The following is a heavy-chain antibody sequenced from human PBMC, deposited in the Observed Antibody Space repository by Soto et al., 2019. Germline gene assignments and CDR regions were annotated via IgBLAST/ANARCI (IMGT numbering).Heavy chain of an antibody. CDR2: ISWNSGSI. V-gene: IGHV3-9*01. CDR1: GFTFEDYA. CDR3: AKDTSYYYYGMDV. J-gene: IGHJ6*02. Sequence: EVQLVESGGGLVQPGRSLRRSCAASGFTFEDYAMHWVRQAPGKGLEWVSGISWNSGSIGYADSVKGRFTISRDNAKNSLYLQMNSLRAEDTALYYCAKDTSYYYYGMDVWGQGTTVTVSS.